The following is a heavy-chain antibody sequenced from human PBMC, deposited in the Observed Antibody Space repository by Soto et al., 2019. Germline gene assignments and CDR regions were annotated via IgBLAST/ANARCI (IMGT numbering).Heavy chain of an antibody. CDR3: ARAGRGYCSGGSCYFFDY. D-gene: IGHD2-15*01. CDR2: IIPIFGTA. CDR1: GGTFSSYA. J-gene: IGHJ4*02. Sequence: QVQLVQSGAEVKKPGSSVKVSCKASGGTFSSYAISWVRQAPGQGLEWMGGIIPIFGTANYAQKFQGRVTITADESTSTAYMELSSLRSEDTAVYYCARAGRGYCSGGSCYFFDYWGQGTLVTVSS. V-gene: IGHV1-69*12.